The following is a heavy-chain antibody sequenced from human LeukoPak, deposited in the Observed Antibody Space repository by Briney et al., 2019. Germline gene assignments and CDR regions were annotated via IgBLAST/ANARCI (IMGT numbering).Heavy chain of an antibody. V-gene: IGHV1-18*01. CDR3: GRGLRYYYDSSGYTNWFDP. D-gene: IGHD3-22*01. CDR1: GYTFTSYG. Sequence: ASVKVSCKASGYTFTSYGISWVRQAPGQGLEWMGWISAYNGNTNYAQKLQGRVTMTTDTSTSTAYMELRSLRSDDTAVYYCGRGLRYYYDSSGYTNWFDPWGQGTLVTVSS. J-gene: IGHJ5*02. CDR2: ISAYNGNT.